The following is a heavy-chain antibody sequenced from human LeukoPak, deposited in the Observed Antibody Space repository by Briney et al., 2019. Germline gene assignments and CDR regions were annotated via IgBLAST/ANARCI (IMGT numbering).Heavy chain of an antibody. D-gene: IGHD4-23*01. CDR3: AKDSEATITPLSAFDI. J-gene: IGHJ3*02. CDR2: IRGSGGST. V-gene: IGHV3-23*01. CDR1: GFIFRNYA. Sequence: GRSLGLSCAASGFIFRNYAISLVRQAPRKGLEWVSSIRGSGGSTSSAASVKGRFTISRENSNNTLYLQMTSLRADDTAMYYCAKDSEATITPLSAFDIWGQGTMVTVSS.